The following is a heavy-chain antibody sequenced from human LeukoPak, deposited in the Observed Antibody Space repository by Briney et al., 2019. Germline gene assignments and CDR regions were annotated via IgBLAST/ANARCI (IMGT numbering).Heavy chain of an antibody. J-gene: IGHJ4*02. CDR2: IYYSGST. CDR3: ARGAYYFDY. V-gene: IGHV4-61*01. CDR1: GGFVSSGSYY. Sequence: SETLSLTCTVSGGFVSSGSYYWIWIRQPPGKGLEWIGYIYYSGSTNYNPSLKSRVTISVDTSKNQFSLKLSSVTAADTAVYYCARGAYYFDYWGQGTLVTVSS.